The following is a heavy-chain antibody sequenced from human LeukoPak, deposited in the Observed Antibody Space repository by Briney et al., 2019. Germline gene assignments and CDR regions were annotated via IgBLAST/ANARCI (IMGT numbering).Heavy chain of an antibody. CDR2: INPSGGST. Sequence: ASVTVSCKASGYTFTSYYMHWVRQAPGQGLEWMGIINPSGGSTSYAQKFQGRVTMTRDTSTSTVYMELSSLRSEDTAVYYCARGNDFTMIVVVTNRDFDYWGQGTLVTVSS. J-gene: IGHJ4*02. V-gene: IGHV1-46*01. D-gene: IGHD3-22*01. CDR1: GYTFTSYY. CDR3: ARGNDFTMIVVVTNRDFDY.